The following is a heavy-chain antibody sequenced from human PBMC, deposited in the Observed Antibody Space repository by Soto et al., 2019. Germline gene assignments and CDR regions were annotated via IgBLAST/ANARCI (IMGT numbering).Heavy chain of an antibody. D-gene: IGHD2-2*01. CDR2: IIPVFGIA. CDR1: GGTFSRYS. J-gene: IGHJ6*02. V-gene: IGHV1-69*04. CDR3: AREDRDRETGLVPAAIDGMDV. Sequence: GASVKVSCKASGGTFSRYSFTWVRQAPGHGLEWMGRIIPVFGIASYARKFQGRVTITADKSTSTAYMELSSLRSEDTAVYYCAREDRDRETGLVPAAIDGMDVWGQGTTVTVSS.